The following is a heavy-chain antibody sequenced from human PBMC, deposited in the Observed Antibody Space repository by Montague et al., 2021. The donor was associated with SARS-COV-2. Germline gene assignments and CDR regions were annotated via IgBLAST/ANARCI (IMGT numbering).Heavy chain of an antibody. D-gene: IGHD6-6*01. Sequence: SLRLSCAASGFTFSSYSVNWVRQAPGKGLEWISYISSSTNIIYYADSVKGRFTISRDNARNSLHLQMNSLRVDDTAVYYCAKDLVLRAARPDALDVWGQGTLVTVSS. V-gene: IGHV3-48*04. CDR2: ISSSTNII. J-gene: IGHJ3*01. CDR1: GFTFSSYS. CDR3: AKDLVLRAARPDALDV.